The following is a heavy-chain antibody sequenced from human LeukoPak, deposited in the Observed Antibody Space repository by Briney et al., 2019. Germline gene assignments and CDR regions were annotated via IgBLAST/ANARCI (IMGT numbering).Heavy chain of an antibody. CDR1: GFTFDDYA. Sequence: PAGSLRLSCAASGFTFDDYAMHWVRQAPGKGLEWVSGISWNSGSIGYADSVKGRFTISRDNAKNSLYLQMNSLRAEDTALYYCAKGRSGWYSSFDYWGQGTLVTVSS. V-gene: IGHV3-9*01. D-gene: IGHD6-19*01. CDR2: ISWNSGSI. CDR3: AKGRSGWYSSFDY. J-gene: IGHJ4*02.